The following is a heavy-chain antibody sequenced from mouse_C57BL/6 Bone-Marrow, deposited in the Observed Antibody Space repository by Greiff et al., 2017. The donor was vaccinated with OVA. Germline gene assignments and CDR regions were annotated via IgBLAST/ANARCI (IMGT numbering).Heavy chain of an antibody. CDR3: ARFLYGYGYAMDY. D-gene: IGHD2-2*01. V-gene: IGHV1-69*01. CDR2: IDPSDSYT. J-gene: IGHJ4*01. CDR1: GYTFTSYW. Sequence: QVQLQQPGAELVMPGASVKLSCKASGYTFTSYWMHWVKQRPGQGLEWIGEIDPSDSYTNYHQKFKGKSTLTVDKSSSTAYMQLSSLTAEDSAVYYCARFLYGYGYAMDYWGQGTSVTVSS.